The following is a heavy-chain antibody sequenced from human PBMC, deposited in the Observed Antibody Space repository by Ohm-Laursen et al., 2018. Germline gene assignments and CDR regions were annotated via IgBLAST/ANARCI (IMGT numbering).Heavy chain of an antibody. J-gene: IGHJ4*02. V-gene: IGHV1-2*02. CDR2: INPDSGGT. CDR1: GSTFTGYH. CDR3: ARSRYKWNYGYFDY. D-gene: IGHD1-7*01. Sequence: ASVKVSCNASGSTFTGYHMHWVRQAPGQGLEWMGWINPDSGGTNYAQKFQGRVTMTRDTSISTAYMEVSRLRSDDTAVYYCARSRYKWNYGYFDYWGQGTLVIVSS.